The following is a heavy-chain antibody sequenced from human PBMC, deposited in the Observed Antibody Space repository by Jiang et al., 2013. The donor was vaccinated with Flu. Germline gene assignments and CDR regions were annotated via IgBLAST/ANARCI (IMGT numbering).Heavy chain of an antibody. Sequence: RLSCAASGFAFDDNGMTWVRQAPGKGLEWVSGITYNGGKSGYADSVKGRFTISRDNAKNSLFLQMHSLRAEDTATYYCAKLGDYFDSSGFFDYWGQGTLVTVSS. V-gene: IGHV3-20*04. CDR3: AKLGDYFDSSGFFDY. D-gene: IGHD3-22*01. J-gene: IGHJ4*02. CDR2: ITYNGGKS. CDR1: GFAFDDNG.